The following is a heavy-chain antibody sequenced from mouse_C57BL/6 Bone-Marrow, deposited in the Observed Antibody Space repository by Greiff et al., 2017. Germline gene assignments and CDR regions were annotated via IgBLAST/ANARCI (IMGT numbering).Heavy chain of an antibody. CDR1: GYSFTGYY. V-gene: IGHV1-42*01. D-gene: IGHD1-1*01. CDR3: ARYYYGSTFFDD. J-gene: IGHJ2*01. CDR2: INPSTGGT. Sequence: EVQLQQSGPELVKPGASVKISCKASGYSFTGYYMNWVKQSPEKSLEWIGEINPSTGGTTYNQKFKAKATLTVDKSYSTAYMHLKSLTSEDSAVYDCARYYYGSTFFDDWGKGTTLTVSS.